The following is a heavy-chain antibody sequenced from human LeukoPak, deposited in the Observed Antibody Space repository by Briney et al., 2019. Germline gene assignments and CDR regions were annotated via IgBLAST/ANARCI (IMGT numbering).Heavy chain of an antibody. J-gene: IGHJ5*02. Sequence: SETLSLTCTVSGGSISSYHWGWIRQPPGKGLEWIGSIYYSGSTYYNPSLKSRVTISVDTSKNQFSLKLSSVTAADTAVYYCARVVVAAEGNWFDPWGQGTLVTVSS. CDR3: ARVVVAAEGNWFDP. V-gene: IGHV4-39*07. CDR1: GGSISSYH. D-gene: IGHD2-15*01. CDR2: IYYSGST.